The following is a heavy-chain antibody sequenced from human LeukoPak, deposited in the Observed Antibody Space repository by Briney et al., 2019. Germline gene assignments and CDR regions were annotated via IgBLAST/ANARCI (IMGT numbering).Heavy chain of an antibody. Sequence: PSETLSLTCTVYGGPISSSYGSWIRQPPGKGREWPGYICSSGTTNYNPSLKSRVAMSVDTANNQFSLKLSAETAADTAVYYCAKVRGGYSFDYWGQGTLVTVSS. V-gene: IGHV4-59*08. CDR2: ICSSGTT. J-gene: IGHJ4*02. D-gene: IGHD3-10*01. CDR3: AKVRGGYSFDY. CDR1: GGPISSSY.